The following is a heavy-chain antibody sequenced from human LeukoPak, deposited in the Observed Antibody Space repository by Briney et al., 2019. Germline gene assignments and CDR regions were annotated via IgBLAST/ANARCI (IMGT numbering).Heavy chain of an antibody. CDR1: GFTFTTYW. CDR2: IKQDGSEK. CDR3: ARVRLGSLDY. J-gene: IGHJ4*02. Sequence: PGGSLRLSCAASGFTFTTYWMTWVRQAPGKGLEWVANIKQDGSEKYYVDSVKGRFTISRDNAKNSLYLQMNSLRAEDTAVYYCARVRLGSLDYWGQGTLVTVSS. D-gene: IGHD6-19*01. V-gene: IGHV3-7*05.